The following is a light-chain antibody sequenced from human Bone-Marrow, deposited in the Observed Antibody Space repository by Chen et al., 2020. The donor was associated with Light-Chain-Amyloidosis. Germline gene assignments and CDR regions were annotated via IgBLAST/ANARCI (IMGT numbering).Light chain of an antibody. CDR3: QSYQGSSQGV. J-gene: IGLJ3*02. CDR2: EDD. V-gene: IGLV6-57*01. Sequence: NFMLTQPHSVSVSPGKTVIISCTRSSGSIATNYVQWYQQRPGSSPTTVIYEDDQRPSGVPDRFSGSIDRSSNSASLTISGLKTEDEADYDCQSYQGSSQGVFGGGTKLTVL. CDR1: SGSIATNY.